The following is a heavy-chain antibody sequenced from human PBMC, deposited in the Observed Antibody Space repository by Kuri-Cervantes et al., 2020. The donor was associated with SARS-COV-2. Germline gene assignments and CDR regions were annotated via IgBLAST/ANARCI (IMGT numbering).Heavy chain of an antibody. V-gene: IGHV4-39*07. CDR1: GGSISSSSYY. CDR3: ARDPKSSSWYYFDY. CDR2: IYYSGST. J-gene: IGHJ4*02. Sequence: SETLSLTCTVSGGSISSSSYYWGWIRQPPGKGLEWIGSIYYSGSTYYNPSLKSRATISVDTSKNQFSLKLSSVTAADTAVYYCARDPKSSSWYYFDYWGQGTLVTVSS. D-gene: IGHD6-13*01.